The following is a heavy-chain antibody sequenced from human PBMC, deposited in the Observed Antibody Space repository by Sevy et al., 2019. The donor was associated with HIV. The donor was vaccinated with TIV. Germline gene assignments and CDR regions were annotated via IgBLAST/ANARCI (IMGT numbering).Heavy chain of an antibody. Sequence: ASVKVSCKASGYSFSNYYMHWVRQAPGQGLEWMGWINPNSGGTYYAQKFQGRVTMTRDSSISTAYMELSRMGSDDTAVYFCARVPWFGESLGYFGMDVWGQGTTVTVSS. V-gene: IGHV1-2*02. J-gene: IGHJ6*02. CDR3: ARVPWFGESLGYFGMDV. CDR1: GYSFSNYY. CDR2: INPNSGGT. D-gene: IGHD3-10*01.